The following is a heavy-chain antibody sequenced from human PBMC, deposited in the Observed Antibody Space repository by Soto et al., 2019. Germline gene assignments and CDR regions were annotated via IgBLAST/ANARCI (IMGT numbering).Heavy chain of an antibody. V-gene: IGHV4-59*01. CDR3: AKDSGYNYGYFRWFDP. Sequence: SQTLSVTCTFSGGSTRPNERSVFRQPPGRGLEWIGHIFYSGSTNYNPALKSRVTISVDTSKSQFSLKLSSVTAADTAVYYCAKDSGYNYGYFRWFDPWGQGTLVTVS. CDR1: GGSTRPNE. J-gene: IGHJ5*02. CDR2: IFYSGST. D-gene: IGHD5-18*01.